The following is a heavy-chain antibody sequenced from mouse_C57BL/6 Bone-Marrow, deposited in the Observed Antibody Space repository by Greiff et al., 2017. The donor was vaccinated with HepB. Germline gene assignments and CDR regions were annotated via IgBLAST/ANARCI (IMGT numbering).Heavy chain of an antibody. V-gene: IGHV1-61*01. D-gene: IGHD1-1*01. CDR2: IYPSDSET. J-gene: IGHJ2*01. CDR3: ARSGRGLRVVDY. CDR1: GYTFTSYW. Sequence: QVQLQQPGAELVRPGSSVKLSCKASGYTFTSYWMDWVKQRPGQGLEWIGNIYPSDSETHYNQKFKDKATLTVDKSASTAYMQLSSLTSEDSAVYDGARSGRGLRVVDYWGQGTTLTVSS.